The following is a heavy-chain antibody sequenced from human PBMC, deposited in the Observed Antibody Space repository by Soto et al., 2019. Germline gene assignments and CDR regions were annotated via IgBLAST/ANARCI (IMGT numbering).Heavy chain of an antibody. V-gene: IGHV2-70*04. J-gene: IGHJ4*02. CDR2: IDWDDDQ. D-gene: IGHD4-17*01. Sequence: GAGPTLVNPTQTLTLTSTFSGFSLSTSGMRVTWIRQPPGKALEWLARIDWDDDQFYSTSLKTRLTISKDTSRTQAVLTMTNMDPVDTATYYCARTTTVTTFDYWGQGTLVTVSS. CDR1: GFSLSTSGMR. CDR3: ARTTTVTTFDY.